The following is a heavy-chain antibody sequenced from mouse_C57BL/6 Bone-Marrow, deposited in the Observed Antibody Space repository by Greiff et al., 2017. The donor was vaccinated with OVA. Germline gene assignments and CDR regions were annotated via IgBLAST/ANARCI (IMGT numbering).Heavy chain of an antibody. CDR1: GYSITSGYY. Sequence: EESGPGLVKPSQSLSLTCSVTGYSITSGYYWNWIRQFPGNKLEWMGYISYDGSNNYNPSLKNRISITRDTSKNQFFLKLNSVTTEDTATYYCARGELYYGSSFWYFDVWGTGTTVTVSS. CDR3: ARGELYYGSSFWYFDV. V-gene: IGHV3-6*01. J-gene: IGHJ1*03. D-gene: IGHD1-1*01. CDR2: ISYDGSN.